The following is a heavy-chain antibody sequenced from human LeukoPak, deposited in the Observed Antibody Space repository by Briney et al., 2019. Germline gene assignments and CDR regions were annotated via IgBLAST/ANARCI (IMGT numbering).Heavy chain of an antibody. V-gene: IGHV3-21*01. Sequence: GGTLRLSCAASGFTFSTYSMNWVRQAPGKGLEWVSCISSSSNYIYYADSVKRRFTISRDNSKNSLYLQMNSVRAEDTAVYYCARDIRDCVAVTGTCWFDPWGQGTLVTVSS. J-gene: IGHJ5*02. D-gene: IGHD6-19*01. CDR3: ARDIRDCVAVTGTCWFDP. CDR1: GFTFSTYS. CDR2: ISSSSNYI.